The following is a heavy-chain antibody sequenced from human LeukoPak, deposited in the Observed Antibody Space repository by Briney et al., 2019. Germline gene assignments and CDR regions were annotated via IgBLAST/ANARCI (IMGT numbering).Heavy chain of an antibody. J-gene: IGHJ5*02. CDR1: GGSFSGYY. V-gene: IGHV4-34*01. Sequence: SETLSLTCAVYGGSFSGYYWSWIRQPPGKGLEWIGEINHSGSTNHNPSLKSRVTISVDTSKNQFSLKLSSVTAADTAVYYCARRLIPLLRGTNWFDPWGQGTLVTVSS. CDR3: ARRLIPLLRGTNWFDP. D-gene: IGHD3-3*01. CDR2: INHSGST.